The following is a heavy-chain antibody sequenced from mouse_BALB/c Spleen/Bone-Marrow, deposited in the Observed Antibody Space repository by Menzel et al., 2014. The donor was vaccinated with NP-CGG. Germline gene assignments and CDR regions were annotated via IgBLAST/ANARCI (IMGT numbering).Heavy chain of an antibody. CDR2: INPGSGST. CDR1: GYAFTNYL. J-gene: IGHJ4*01. D-gene: IGHD4-1*01. Sequence: AQLQQSGAELVRPGTSVKVSCKASGYAFTNYLIEWVKRRPGQGLEWIGVINPGSGSTNFNENFKGKATLTADKSSSTAYMQLSSLTSDDSAVYFCARRLTGTSAMDYWGQGTSVTVSS. CDR3: ARRLTGTSAMDY. V-gene: IGHV1-54*01.